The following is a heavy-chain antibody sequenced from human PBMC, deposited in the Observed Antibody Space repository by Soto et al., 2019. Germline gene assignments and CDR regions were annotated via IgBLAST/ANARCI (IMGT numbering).Heavy chain of an antibody. V-gene: IGHV3-30*18. Sequence: GGSLRLSCAASGFTFSSYGMHWVRQTPGKGLEWVAGISYDGSNKYYADSVKGRFTISRDNSKNTLYLQMNSLRAEDTAVYYCAKDSDYDILTGYPAVWGQGTTVTVSS. D-gene: IGHD3-9*01. CDR1: GFTFSSYG. CDR3: AKDSDYDILTGYPAV. CDR2: ISYDGSNK. J-gene: IGHJ6*02.